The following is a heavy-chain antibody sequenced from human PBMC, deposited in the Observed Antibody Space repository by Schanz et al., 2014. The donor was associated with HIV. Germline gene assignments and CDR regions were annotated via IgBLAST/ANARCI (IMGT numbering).Heavy chain of an antibody. Sequence: QVQLVQSGAEVKKPGASVKVSCKASGYTFTSYDINWVRQAPGQGLEWMGWISAYKGNTNYAQKLQGRVTMTTDTSTNTADMELRRLRSDDTAVYYCARWGRGCSGGSCYWGYYGMDVWGQGTTVTVSS. V-gene: IGHV1-18*01. J-gene: IGHJ6*02. CDR1: GYTFTSYD. CDR3: ARWGRGCSGGSCYWGYYGMDV. D-gene: IGHD2-15*01. CDR2: ISAYKGNT.